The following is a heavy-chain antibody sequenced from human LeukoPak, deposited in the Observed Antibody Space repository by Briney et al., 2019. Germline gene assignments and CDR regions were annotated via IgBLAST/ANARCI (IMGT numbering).Heavy chain of an antibody. Sequence: GGSLRLSCAASGCTVSNSYMNWVRQAPGKGLEWVSLIYSGGGTYYADSVKGRFTISRDNSKNTLYLQMNSLRAEDTAVYYCARNYYDSSAYYYFDYWGQGTLVTVSS. CDR2: IYSGGGT. V-gene: IGHV3-66*01. J-gene: IGHJ4*02. D-gene: IGHD3-22*01. CDR3: ARNYYDSSAYYYFDY. CDR1: GCTVSNSY.